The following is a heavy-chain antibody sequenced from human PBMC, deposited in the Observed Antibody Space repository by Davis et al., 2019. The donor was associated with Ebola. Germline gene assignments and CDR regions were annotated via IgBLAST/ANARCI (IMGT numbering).Heavy chain of an antibody. CDR1: GGSISSGDFY. CDR2: IYYSGST. V-gene: IGHV4-30-4*01. D-gene: IGHD2/OR15-2a*01. CDR3: ARDERAILGNWFDP. J-gene: IGHJ5*02. Sequence: PSETLSLTCTVSGGSISSGDFYWSWIRQPPGKGLEWIGHIYYSGSTYYNPSLKSPITISVHTSKNQFSLKLISVTAADTAVYYCARDERAILGNWFDPWGQGTLVTVSS.